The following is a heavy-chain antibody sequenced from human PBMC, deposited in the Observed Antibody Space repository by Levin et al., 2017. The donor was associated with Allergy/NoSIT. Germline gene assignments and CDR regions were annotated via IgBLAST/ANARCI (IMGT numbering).Heavy chain of an antibody. CDR3: ARVILFGSAFDV. J-gene: IGHJ3*01. V-gene: IGHV4-61*02. Sequence: SETLSLTCTVSGSSISGGSYYWSWIRQSAGKGLEWIGRIYTSGSTNYNPSLKSRVTISLDTSKNQFSLRLSSVTAPDTAVYYWARVILFGSAFDVWGQGTMVTVSS. CDR2: IYTSGST. D-gene: IGHD3-10*02. CDR1: GSSISGGSYY.